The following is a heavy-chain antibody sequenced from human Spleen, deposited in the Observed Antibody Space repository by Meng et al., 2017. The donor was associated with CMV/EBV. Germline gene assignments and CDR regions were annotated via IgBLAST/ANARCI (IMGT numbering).Heavy chain of an antibody. J-gene: IGHJ4*02. Sequence: YWSWIRQPPGKGLEWMGIIYPGDSDTRYSPSFQGQVTISADKSITTAYLQWSSLKASDTAIYYCARQIPQNSYAFDYWGQGTLVTVSS. D-gene: IGHD3-16*01. CDR2: IYPGDSDT. V-gene: IGHV5-51*01. CDR1: YW. CDR3: ARQIPQNSYAFDY.